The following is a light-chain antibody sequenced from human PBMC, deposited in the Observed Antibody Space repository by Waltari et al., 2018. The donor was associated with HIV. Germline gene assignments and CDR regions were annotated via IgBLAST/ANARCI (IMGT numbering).Light chain of an antibody. CDR1: QTIHIS. V-gene: IGKV3-15*01. CDR2: GAS. CDR3: QQYNDWPRT. Sequence: EIVMTQSPATLSVSPGERATVSCRASQTIHISLAWYQQKPGQAPRLLIYGASTRDTGIAARFSGSGSGTEFALTISSLQSEDVAVYYCQQYNDWPRTFGGGTRVEIK. J-gene: IGKJ4*01.